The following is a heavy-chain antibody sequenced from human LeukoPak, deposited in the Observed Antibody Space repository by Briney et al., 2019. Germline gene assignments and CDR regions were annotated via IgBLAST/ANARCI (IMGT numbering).Heavy chain of an antibody. V-gene: IGHV5-51*01. CDR3: ARSAGGRDGYNPYYYYGMDV. CDR1: GYSFTSYW. CDR2: IYPGDSDT. D-gene: IGHD5-24*01. Sequence: GESLKISCKGSGYSFTSYWIGWVRQMPGKGLEWMGIIYPGDSDTRYSPSFQGQVTISADKSISTAYLQWSSLKASDTAMYYCARSAGGRDGYNPYYYYGMDVWGQGTTVTVSS. J-gene: IGHJ6*02.